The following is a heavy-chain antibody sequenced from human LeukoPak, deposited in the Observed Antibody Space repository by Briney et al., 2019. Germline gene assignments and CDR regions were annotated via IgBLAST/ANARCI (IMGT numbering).Heavy chain of an antibody. CDR1: GFTFKSYA. CDR2: INTNGANT. CDR3: AKRLTSSGWYDYFED. D-gene: IGHD6-19*01. Sequence: GGSLRLSCSASGFTFKSYAMHWVRQAPGKGLEYVSSINTNGANTYYADSVKGRFTISRDNSRNTVYVQMNSLTPEDTAVYYCAKRLTSSGWYDYFEDWGQGTLVTVSS. V-gene: IGHV3-64*05. J-gene: IGHJ4*02.